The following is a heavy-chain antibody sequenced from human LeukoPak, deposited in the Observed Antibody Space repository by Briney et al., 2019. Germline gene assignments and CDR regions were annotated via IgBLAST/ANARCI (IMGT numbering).Heavy chain of an antibody. CDR3: AKDEATSGGGLAS. CDR2: MYTGGTA. CDR1: GFTVSGTH. D-gene: IGHD3-16*01. V-gene: IGHV3-53*01. Sequence: GGSLRLSCAASGFTVSGTHMSWVRQAPGKGLEWVSAMYTGGTAYYADSVTGRFTISRDNSKNTLYLHMNSLRAEDTAVYYCAKDEATSGGGLASWGQGTLVSVSS. J-gene: IGHJ4*02.